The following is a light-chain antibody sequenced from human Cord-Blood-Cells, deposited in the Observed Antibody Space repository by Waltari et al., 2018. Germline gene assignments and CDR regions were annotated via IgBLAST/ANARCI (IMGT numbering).Light chain of an antibody. CDR1: SSDVGSYNL. CDR3: CSYAGSSTWV. J-gene: IGLJ3*02. CDR2: EGS. Sequence: QSALTQPASVSGSPGQSITISCTGTSSDVGSYNLVSWYQQHPGKAPKLMIYEGSKRPSGFSKRVSGSNSGNTASLTISGLQADDEADYYCCSYAGSSTWVFGGGTKLTVL. V-gene: IGLV2-23*01.